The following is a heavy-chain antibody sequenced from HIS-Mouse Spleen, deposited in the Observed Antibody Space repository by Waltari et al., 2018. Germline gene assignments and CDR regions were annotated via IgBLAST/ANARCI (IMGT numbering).Heavy chain of an antibody. D-gene: IGHD6-13*01. CDR3: AREIPYSSSWYDWYFDL. CDR2: INYSGNT. Sequence: QLQLQESGPGLVKPSETLSLTCTVSGGSISSSSYYWGWIRQPPGKGLEWIGSINYSGNTYTNPSLKSRVTISVDPSKNQFSLKLSSVTAADTAVYYCAREIPYSSSWYDWYFDLWGRGTLVTVSS. J-gene: IGHJ2*01. CDR1: GGSISSSSYY. V-gene: IGHV4-39*07.